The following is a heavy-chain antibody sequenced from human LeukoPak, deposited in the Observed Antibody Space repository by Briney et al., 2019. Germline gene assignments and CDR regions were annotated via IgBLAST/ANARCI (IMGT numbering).Heavy chain of an antibody. Sequence: SETLSLTCTVSGGSISSGSYYWSWIRQPAGKGLEWIGRIYTSGSTNYNPSLKSRVTMSVDTSKNQFSLRLSSVTAADTAVYYCASTVVPAASGYYYYYYMDVWGKGTTVTVSS. J-gene: IGHJ6*03. CDR2: IYTSGST. V-gene: IGHV4-61*02. CDR1: GGSISSGSYY. CDR3: ASTVVPAASGYYYYYYMDV. D-gene: IGHD2-2*01.